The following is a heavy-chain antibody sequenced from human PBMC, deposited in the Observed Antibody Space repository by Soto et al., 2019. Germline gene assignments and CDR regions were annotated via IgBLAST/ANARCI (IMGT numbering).Heavy chain of an antibody. J-gene: IGHJ3*02. CDR3: ARDDMVYATNRAFDI. V-gene: IGHV3-33*08. CDR2: ISYDGSNK. D-gene: IGHD2-8*01. CDR1: GFTFSSYA. Sequence: GGSLRLSCAASGFTFSSYAMSWVRQAPGKGLEWVSVISYDGSNKYYADSVKGRFTISRDNSKNTLYLQMNSLRAEDTAVYYCARDDMVYATNRAFDIWGQGTMVTVSS.